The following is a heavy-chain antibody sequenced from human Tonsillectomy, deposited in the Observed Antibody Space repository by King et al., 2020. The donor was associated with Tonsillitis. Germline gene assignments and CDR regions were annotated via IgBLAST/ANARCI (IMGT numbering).Heavy chain of an antibody. CDR2: INTNTGNP. V-gene: IGHV7-4-1*02. CDR1: GYRFTSDA. CDR3: SRGREASHVTQSLYYFDY. D-gene: IGHD4-11*01. J-gene: IGHJ4*02. Sequence: QLVQSGSELKKPGASVNVSCKASGYRFTSDALNWVRQAPGQGLEWMGWINTNTGNPTYAQAFTGRFVFTLDTSVSTAFLQISSLKAEDTAIYYCSRGREASHVTQSLYYFDYWGQGTPVTVSS.